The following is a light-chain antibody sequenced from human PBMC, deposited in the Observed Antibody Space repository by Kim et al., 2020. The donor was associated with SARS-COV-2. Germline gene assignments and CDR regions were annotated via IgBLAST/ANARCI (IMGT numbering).Light chain of an antibody. CDR3: QVWDSGVV. Sequence: SYELTQPPSLSVSPGKTARITCGGDTLATFSAQWYQQKAGQAPMVVISHGTDRPSGIPERFSGSTSGNTATLTISRAEAGDEADYYCQVWDSGVVFGGGTQLTVL. V-gene: IGLV3-21*04. CDR1: TLATFS. J-gene: IGLJ2*01. CDR2: HGT.